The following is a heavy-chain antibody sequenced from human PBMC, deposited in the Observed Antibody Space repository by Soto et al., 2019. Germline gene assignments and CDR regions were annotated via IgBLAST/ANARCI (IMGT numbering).Heavy chain of an antibody. CDR3: ASRLEMATDGDAFDI. J-gene: IGHJ3*02. CDR2: IYHSGST. CDR1: GGSLSSGWYS. V-gene: IGHV4-30-2*01. Sequence: TLSLPCAVSGGSLSSGWYSWSWIRQPPGKGLEWIGYIYHSGSTYYNPSLKSRVTISVDRSKKQFSLKLSSVTYADKAVYYCASRLEMATDGDAFDIWGQGPMVTVSS. D-gene: IGHD5-12*01.